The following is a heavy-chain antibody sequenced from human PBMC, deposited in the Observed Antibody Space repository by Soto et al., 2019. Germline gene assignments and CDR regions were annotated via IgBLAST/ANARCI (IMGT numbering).Heavy chain of an antibody. V-gene: IGHV1-2*04. CDR2: INPNSGGT. CDR1: GYTFTGYY. CDR3: ARDLKPNRKTQIYYYYGMDV. J-gene: IGHJ6*02. Sequence: ASVKVSCKASGYTFTGYYMHWVRQAPGQGLEWMGWINPNSGGTNYAQKFQGWVTMTRDTSISTADMELSRLRSDDTAVYYCARDLKPNRKTQIYYYYGMDVWGQGTTVTVSS.